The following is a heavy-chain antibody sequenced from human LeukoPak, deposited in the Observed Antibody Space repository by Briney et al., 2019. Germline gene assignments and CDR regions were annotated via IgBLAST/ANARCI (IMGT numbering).Heavy chain of an antibody. Sequence: PSETLSLTCAVSGGSISSGGYYWSWIRQPPGKGLEWIGYIYYSGSTNYNPSLKSRVTISVDTSKNQFSLKLSSVIAADTAVYYCARRTLFGDYIDYWGQGALVRVSS. CDR3: ARRTLFGDYIDY. J-gene: IGHJ4*02. D-gene: IGHD3-10*01. CDR1: GGSISSGGYY. CDR2: IYYSGST. V-gene: IGHV4-61*08.